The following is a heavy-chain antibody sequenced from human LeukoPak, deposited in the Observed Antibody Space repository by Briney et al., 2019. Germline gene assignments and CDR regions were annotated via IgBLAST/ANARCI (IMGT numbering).Heavy chain of an antibody. CDR1: GFTFSSYE. V-gene: IGHV3-48*03. CDR3: AKDRAYYSDSSGYYLVRAYDY. D-gene: IGHD3-22*01. J-gene: IGHJ4*02. CDR2: ISSSGSTI. Sequence: SGGSLRLSCAASGFTFSSYEINWVRQAPGKGLEWVAYISSSGSTIYYADSVKGRFTISRDNSKNTLYLQMNSLRAEDTAVYYCAKDRAYYSDSSGYYLVRAYDYWGQGTLVTVSS.